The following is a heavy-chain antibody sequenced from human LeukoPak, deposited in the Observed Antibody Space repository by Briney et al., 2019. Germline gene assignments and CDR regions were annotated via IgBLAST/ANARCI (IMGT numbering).Heavy chain of an antibody. CDR2: VNPNSGGT. Sequence: ASVKVSCKASGYTFTGYYMHWVRQAPGQGLEWMGWVNPNSGGTNYAQKFQGRVTMTRDTSISTAYMELSSLRSEDTAVYYCAVSGYSGYGHNWFDPWGQGTLVTVSS. CDR1: GYTFTGYY. V-gene: IGHV1-2*02. J-gene: IGHJ5*02. D-gene: IGHD5-12*01. CDR3: AVSGYSGYGHNWFDP.